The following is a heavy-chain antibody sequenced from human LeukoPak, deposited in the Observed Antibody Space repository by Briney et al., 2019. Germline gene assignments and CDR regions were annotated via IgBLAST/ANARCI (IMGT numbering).Heavy chain of an antibody. CDR1: GYTFTGYY. J-gene: IGHJ6*03. D-gene: IGHD6-13*01. V-gene: IGHV1-2*02. CDR3: ARHLLAATGYMDV. Sequence: ASVKVSCKASGYTFTGYYMHWVRQAPGQGLEWMGWINPNSGGTNYAQKFQGRVTMTRDTSISTAYMELSRLRSDDTAVYYCARHLLAATGYMDVWGKGTTVTVSS. CDR2: INPNSGGT.